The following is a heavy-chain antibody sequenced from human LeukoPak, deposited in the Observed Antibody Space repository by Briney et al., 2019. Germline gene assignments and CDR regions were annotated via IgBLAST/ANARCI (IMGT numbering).Heavy chain of an antibody. CDR2: IKLDGSEK. V-gene: IGHV3-7*03. CDR3: ARDQYDTWSRRGNFDS. J-gene: IGHJ4*02. CDR1: GFTLGKYW. Sequence: GGSLRLSCVASGFTLGKYWMSWVRQAPGKGLEWVANIKLDGSEKNYVDSAKGRFTISRDNTKNSLYLQMNSLRAEDTAVFYCARDQYDTWSRRGNFDSWGQGTLVIVSS. D-gene: IGHD3-3*01.